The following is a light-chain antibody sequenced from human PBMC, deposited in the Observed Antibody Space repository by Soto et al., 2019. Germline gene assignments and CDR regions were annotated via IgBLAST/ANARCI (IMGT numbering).Light chain of an antibody. CDR2: AAS. CDR3: QQYHSPPWT. J-gene: IGKJ1*01. CDR1: QSISNY. V-gene: IGKV1-39*01. Sequence: DIQMTQSPSSLSASVGDRVTITCRASQSISNYLNWYQQKPGKAPKLLIYAASSLQSGVPSRFSGSGSGTDFTLTISSLQPEDFATYYCQQYHSPPWTFGQGTKVDIK.